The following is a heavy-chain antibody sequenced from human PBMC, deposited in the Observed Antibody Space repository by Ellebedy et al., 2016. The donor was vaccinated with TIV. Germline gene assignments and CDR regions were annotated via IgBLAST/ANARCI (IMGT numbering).Heavy chain of an antibody. Sequence: GESLKISXAASGFTFSSYAMHWVRQAPGKGLEWVAVISYDGSNKYYADSVKGRFTISRDNSKNTLYLQMNSLRAENTAVYYCARDPGGYSGYEVSGGGGDYYYYGMDVWGQGTTVTVSS. J-gene: IGHJ6*02. CDR2: ISYDGSNK. D-gene: IGHD5-12*01. V-gene: IGHV3-30-3*01. CDR3: ARDPGGYSGYEVSGGGGDYYYYGMDV. CDR1: GFTFSSYA.